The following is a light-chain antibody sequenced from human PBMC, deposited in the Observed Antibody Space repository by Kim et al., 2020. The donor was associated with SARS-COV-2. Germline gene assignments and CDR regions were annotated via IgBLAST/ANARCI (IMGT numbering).Light chain of an antibody. CDR3: QPYKYWPAGDT. Sequence: EIVMTQSPATLSVSPGERVTLSCRASQTISSYLAWYQQKPGQPPRLLIYDASTRATGIPARFSGSGSGTEFTLTISSLQSEDFAIYYFQPYKYWPAGDTFGQGTKL. CDR2: DAS. J-gene: IGKJ2*01. CDR1: QTISSY. V-gene: IGKV3-15*01.